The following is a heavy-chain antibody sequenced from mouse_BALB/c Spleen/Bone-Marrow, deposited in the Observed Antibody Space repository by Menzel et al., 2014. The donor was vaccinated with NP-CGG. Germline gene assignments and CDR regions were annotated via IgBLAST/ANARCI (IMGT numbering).Heavy chain of an antibody. CDR3: AGRRGGAMDY. J-gene: IGHJ4*01. CDR2: IDTSDSYT. CDR1: GYTFTDYW. V-gene: IGHV1-69*01. Sequence: VQLQQSGAELVMPGASVKMSCKASGYTFTDYWMHWVKQRPGQGLEWIGAIDTSDSYTSYNQKFKGKATLTVDESSSTAYMQRSSLTSEDSAVYYCAGRRGGAMDYWGQGTSVTVSS.